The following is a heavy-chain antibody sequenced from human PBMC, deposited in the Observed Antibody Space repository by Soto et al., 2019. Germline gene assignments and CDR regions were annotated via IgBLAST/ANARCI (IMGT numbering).Heavy chain of an antibody. CDR3: AGGLAGMDV. CDR1: GFTFSSYG. CDR2: IWYDGCNK. Sequence: PGGSLRLSCAASGFTFSSYGMRWVRQAPGKGLEWVAVIWYDGCNKYYADSVKGRFTISRDNSKNTLYLQMNSLRAEDTAVYYCAGGLAGMDVWGQGTTVTVSS. V-gene: IGHV3-33*01. J-gene: IGHJ6*02.